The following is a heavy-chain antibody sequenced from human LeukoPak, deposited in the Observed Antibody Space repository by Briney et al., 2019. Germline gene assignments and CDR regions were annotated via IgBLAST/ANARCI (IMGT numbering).Heavy chain of an antibody. CDR1: GFTFSSYG. CDR3: AKSRTTVTTDFDY. V-gene: IGHV3-30*18. J-gene: IGHJ4*02. Sequence: GGSLRLSCAASGFTFSSYGMHWVRQAPGKGLEWVSVISYDGSNKYYADSVKGRFTISRDNSKNTLYLQMNSLRAEDTAVYYCAKSRTTVTTDFDYWGQGTLVTVSS. CDR2: ISYDGSNK. D-gene: IGHD4-17*01.